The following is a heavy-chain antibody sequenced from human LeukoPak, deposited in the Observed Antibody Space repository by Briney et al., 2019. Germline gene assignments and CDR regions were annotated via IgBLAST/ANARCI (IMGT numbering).Heavy chain of an antibody. Sequence: ASVKVSCKASGYTFTSYGISWVRQAPGQGLEWMGWISAYNGNTNYAQKLQGRVTMTTDTSTSTAYMELRSLRSDDTAVYYCARDPGGYYYGSGGNFDYWGQGPRSPSPQ. CDR1: GYTFTSYG. CDR2: ISAYNGNT. V-gene: IGHV1-18*01. CDR3: ARDPGGYYYGSGGNFDY. D-gene: IGHD3-10*01. J-gene: IGHJ4*02.